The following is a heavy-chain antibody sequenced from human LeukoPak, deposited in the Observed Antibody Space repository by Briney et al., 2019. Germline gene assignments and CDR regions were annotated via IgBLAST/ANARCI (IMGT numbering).Heavy chain of an antibody. D-gene: IGHD2-2*02. V-gene: IGHV4-59*01. J-gene: IGHJ4*02. CDR2: IYYSGST. CDR3: ARAATSYCSSTSCYTGLFFDY. Sequence: SETLSLTCTVSGGSIGSYYWSWIRQPPGKGLEWIGYIYYSGSTNYNPSLKSRVTISVDTSKNQFSLKLSSVTAADTAVYYCARAATSYCSSTSCYTGLFFDYWSQGTLVTVSS. CDR1: GGSIGSYY.